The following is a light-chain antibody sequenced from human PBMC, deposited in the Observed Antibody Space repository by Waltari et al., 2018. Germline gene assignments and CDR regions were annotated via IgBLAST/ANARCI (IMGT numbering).Light chain of an antibody. Sequence: QSVLTQPPSVSGAPGQRVPISCPGSSSSSGAGYDVHWYQKLPGTAPKLPIYGNRNLPSGVPDRFAGLNAVTSASLAITGLQAEDEADYCCQSYDGSLGGSVFGGGTKLTVL. CDR2: GNR. J-gene: IGLJ2*01. CDR3: QSYDGSLGGSV. V-gene: IGLV1-40*01. CDR1: SSSSGAGYD.